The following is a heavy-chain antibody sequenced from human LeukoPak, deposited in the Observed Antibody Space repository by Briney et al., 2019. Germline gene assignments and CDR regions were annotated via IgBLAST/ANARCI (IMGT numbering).Heavy chain of an antibody. CDR2: IIPIFGTA. V-gene: IGHV1-69*05. CDR3: ARVRLGYCSGGSCYPIDY. Sequence: ASVKVSCKASGGTFSSYAISWVRQAPGQGLEWMGGIIPIFGTANYAQKFQGRVTITTDESASTAYMELSSLRSEDTAVYYCARVRLGYCSGGSCYPIDYWGQGTLVTVSS. CDR1: GGTFSSYA. J-gene: IGHJ4*02. D-gene: IGHD2-15*01.